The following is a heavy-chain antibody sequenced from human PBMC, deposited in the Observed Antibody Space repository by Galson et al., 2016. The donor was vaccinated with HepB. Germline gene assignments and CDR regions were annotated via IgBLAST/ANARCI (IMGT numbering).Heavy chain of an antibody. CDR3: ARYAGSSYSGDLNYFDY. J-gene: IGHJ4*02. CDR2: IGASNGRT. V-gene: IGHV1-18*01. D-gene: IGHD3-10*01. Sequence: SVKVSCKASGYNFIYYGITWVRQAPGQGLEWMGWIGASNGRTNYAQKFRGRITMTTETSTTTAHMDLRGLRSDDTAVYYCARYAGSSYSGDLNYFDYWGQGGLVTVSS. CDR1: GYNFIYYG.